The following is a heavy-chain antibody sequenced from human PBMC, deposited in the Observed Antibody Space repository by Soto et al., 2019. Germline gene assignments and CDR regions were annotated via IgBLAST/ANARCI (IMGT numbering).Heavy chain of an antibody. D-gene: IGHD3-10*01. V-gene: IGHV1-2*04. CDR1: GYTFTGYY. J-gene: IGHJ5*02. Sequence: ASVKVSCKASGYTFTGYYMHWVRQAPGQRLEWMGWINPNSGGTNYAQKFQGWVTMTRDTSISTAYMELSRLRSDDTAVYYCARGDYYGSGSYYMGWFDPWGQGTLVTVSS. CDR2: INPNSGGT. CDR3: ARGDYYGSGSYYMGWFDP.